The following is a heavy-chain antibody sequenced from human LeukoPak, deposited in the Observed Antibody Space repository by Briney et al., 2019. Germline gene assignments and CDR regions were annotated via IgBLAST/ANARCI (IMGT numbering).Heavy chain of an antibody. V-gene: IGHV4-59*01. CDR1: GGFISSYY. CDR3: AKGPPVFEVXXXGYXXXDV. Sequence: SETLSLTCNVSGGFISSYYWNWIRQPPGKGLEWIGCIFYTGSIHYSPSLTSRVTISVDTSRNQFSLTLRSVTAADTAVYYCAKGPPVFEVXXXGYXXXDVWDKGTAVTVSS. J-gene: IGHJ6*04. D-gene: IGHD5-12*01. CDR2: IFYTGSI.